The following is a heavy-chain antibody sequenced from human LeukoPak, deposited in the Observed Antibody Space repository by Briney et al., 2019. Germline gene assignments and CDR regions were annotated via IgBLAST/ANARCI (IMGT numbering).Heavy chain of an antibody. CDR2: IYYSGST. Sequence: AETLSLTCAVYGGSFSGYYGGWIRQPPGKGLEWIGSIYYSGSTYYNPSLKRRVTISVDTSKNQFSLKLSSVTAADTAVYYCARDLSRGDDYWGQGTLVTVSS. CDR1: GGSFSGYY. J-gene: IGHJ4*02. CDR3: ARDLSRGDDY. D-gene: IGHD2-21*01. V-gene: IGHV4-34*01.